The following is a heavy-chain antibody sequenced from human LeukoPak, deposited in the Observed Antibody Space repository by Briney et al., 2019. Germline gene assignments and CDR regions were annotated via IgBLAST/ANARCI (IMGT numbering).Heavy chain of an antibody. Sequence: SETLSLTCTVSGGSLSSYYWSWIRQPPGKGLEWIGYIYYSGSTNYNPSLKSRVTISVDTSKNQFSLKLSSVTAADTAVYYCARGSSSRWFDPWGQGTLVTVSS. V-gene: IGHV4-59*08. D-gene: IGHD2-2*01. CDR3: ARGSSSRWFDP. CDR1: GGSLSSYY. CDR2: IYYSGST. J-gene: IGHJ5*02.